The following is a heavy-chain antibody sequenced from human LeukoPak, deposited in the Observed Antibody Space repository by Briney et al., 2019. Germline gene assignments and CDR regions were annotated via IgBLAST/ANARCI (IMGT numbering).Heavy chain of an antibody. D-gene: IGHD3-10*01. CDR2: ISYDGSNK. CDR3: AKEFGELFANVYYYYGMDV. CDR1: GFTFSSYG. J-gene: IGHJ6*04. V-gene: IGHV3-30*18. Sequence: GRSLRLSCAASGFTFSSYGMHWVRQAPGKGLEWVAVISYDGSNKYYADSVKGRFTISRDNSKNTLYLQMNSLRAEDTAVYYCAKEFGELFANVYYYYGMDVWGKGTTVAVSP.